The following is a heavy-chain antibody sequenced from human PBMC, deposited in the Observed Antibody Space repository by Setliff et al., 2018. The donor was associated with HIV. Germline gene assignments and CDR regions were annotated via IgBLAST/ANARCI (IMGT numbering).Heavy chain of an antibody. D-gene: IGHD2-2*01. Sequence: SETLSLTCTVSGDSITGRWLSWIRQPPGKGLEWTGNIYHNGFANYNPSLKSRLTISVDASKNQVSLTLSSVTPADTAVYYCARHICGTTACYAVDVWGPGTMVTVSS. CDR1: GDSITGRW. CDR3: ARHICGTTACYAVDV. CDR2: IYHNGFA. V-gene: IGHV4-59*11. J-gene: IGHJ3*01.